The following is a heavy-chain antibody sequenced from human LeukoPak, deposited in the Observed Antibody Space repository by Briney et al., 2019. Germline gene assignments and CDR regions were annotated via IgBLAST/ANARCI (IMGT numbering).Heavy chain of an antibody. CDR1: GGTFSSYA. D-gene: IGHD3-22*01. Sequence: EASVKVSCEASGGTFSSYAISWVRQAPGQGLEWMGGIIPIFGTANYAQKFQGRVTITADESTSTAYMELSSPRSEDTAVYYCAGETYYYDSSGYDGYYFDYWGQGTLVTVSS. CDR2: IIPIFGTA. J-gene: IGHJ4*02. V-gene: IGHV1-69*13. CDR3: AGETYYYDSSGYDGYYFDY.